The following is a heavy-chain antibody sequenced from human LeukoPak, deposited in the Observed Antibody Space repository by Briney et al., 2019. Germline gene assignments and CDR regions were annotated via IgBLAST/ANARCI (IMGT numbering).Heavy chain of an antibody. J-gene: IGHJ4*02. Sequence: PSETLSLTCTVSGGSISSSSYYWGWIRQPPGEGLEWIGSIYYSGSTYYNPSLKSRVTISVDTSKNQFSLKLSSVTAADTAVYXXXXXVAYDFWSDSKYYFXYXXQG. CDR3: XXXVAYDFWSDSKYYFXY. CDR2: IYYSGST. D-gene: IGHD3-3*01. CDR1: GGSISSSSYY. V-gene: IGHV4-39*01.